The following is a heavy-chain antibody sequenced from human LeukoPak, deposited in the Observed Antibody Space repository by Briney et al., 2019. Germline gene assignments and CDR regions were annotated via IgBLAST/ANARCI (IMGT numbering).Heavy chain of an antibody. V-gene: IGHV1-18*01. CDR1: GYGFTSYR. Sequence: ASVTVSFKSSGYGFTSYRFSWIWHPPAPGLGREGVVSAYYSNTNYAQKVEGRFNMTTDTSTSTGYMELRRLRSDDTAVYYCAIEGAQWLVPPYYYYGMDVWGQGTTVTVSS. CDR2: VSAYYSNT. J-gene: IGHJ6*02. CDR3: AIEGAQWLVPPYYYYGMDV. D-gene: IGHD6-19*01.